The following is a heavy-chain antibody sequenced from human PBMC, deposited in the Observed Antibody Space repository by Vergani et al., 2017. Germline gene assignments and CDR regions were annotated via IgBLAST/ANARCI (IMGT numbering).Heavy chain of an antibody. Sequence: QVQLVQSGAEVKKPGSSVKVSCKASGYTFTSYAMHWVRQAPGQRLEWMGWINAGNGNTKYSQKFQGRVTITRDTSASTAYMELSSLRSEDTAVYYCARGEWHMNWFDPWGQGTLVTVSS. V-gene: IGHV1-3*01. CDR2: INAGNGNT. CDR3: ARGEWHMNWFDP. J-gene: IGHJ5*02. D-gene: IGHD3-3*01. CDR1: GYTFTSYA.